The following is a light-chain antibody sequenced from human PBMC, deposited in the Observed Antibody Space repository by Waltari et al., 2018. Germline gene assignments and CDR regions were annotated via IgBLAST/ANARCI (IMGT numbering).Light chain of an antibody. Sequence: TVVTQSPDSLTVSLRERATITSEPSQSLFTTSNNHASLAWFQQKPGQPPKLLIYWASTRESGVPDRFSGSGSGTYFSLTITNVQAEDAAVYYCHQYYSTPLTFGGGTRVEI. V-gene: IGKV4-1*01. CDR3: HQYYSTPLT. J-gene: IGKJ4*01. CDR2: WAS. CDR1: QSLFTTSNNHAS.